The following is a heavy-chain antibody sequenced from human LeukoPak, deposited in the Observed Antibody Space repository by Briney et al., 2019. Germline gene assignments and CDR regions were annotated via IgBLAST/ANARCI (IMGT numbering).Heavy chain of an antibody. CDR2: ITTSDGNT. J-gene: IGHJ4*02. V-gene: IGHV3-23*01. Sequence: GGSLRLSCAASGFTFSSYTMSWVRQAPGKGLEWVSTITTSDGNTYYADSVKGRFTVSRDNSKNTLYLQMNSLRAEDTAVYYCAKDGDYGSGSYTPFDYWGQGTLVTVSS. D-gene: IGHD3-10*01. CDR1: GFTFSSYT. CDR3: AKDGDYGSGSYTPFDY.